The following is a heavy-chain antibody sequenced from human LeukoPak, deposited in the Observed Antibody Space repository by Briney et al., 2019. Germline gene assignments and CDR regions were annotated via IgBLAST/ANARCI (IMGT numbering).Heavy chain of an antibody. J-gene: IGHJ3*02. CDR2: IIPIFGTA. V-gene: IGHV1-69*13. CDR1: GGTFSSYA. D-gene: IGHD3-22*01. Sequence: SVKVSCKASGGTFSSYAISWVRQAPGQGLEWMGGIIPIFGTANYAQKFQGRVTITADESTSTAYMELSSLRSEDTAVYYCARDQYYYDSSGNSGNAFDIWGQGTMVTVSS. CDR3: ARDQYYYDSSGNSGNAFDI.